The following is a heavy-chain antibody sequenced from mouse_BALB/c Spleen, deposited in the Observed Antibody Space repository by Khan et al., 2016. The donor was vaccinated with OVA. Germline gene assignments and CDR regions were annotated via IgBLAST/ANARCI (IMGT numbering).Heavy chain of an antibody. D-gene: IGHD1-1*01. CDR3: GRRGDYYGSFYWYFDV. V-gene: IGHV2-9-2*01. J-gene: IGHJ1*01. CDR2: IWTGGGT. Sequence: QMQLEESGPGLVAPSQSLSITCTVSGFSLNNYDISWVRQPPGEGLEWLGVIWTGGGTNYNSAFMSRLSISKDNSKSQVFLKLNSLQSDDTASYYCGRRGDYYGSFYWYFDVWGAGTTVTVSS. CDR1: GFSLNNYD.